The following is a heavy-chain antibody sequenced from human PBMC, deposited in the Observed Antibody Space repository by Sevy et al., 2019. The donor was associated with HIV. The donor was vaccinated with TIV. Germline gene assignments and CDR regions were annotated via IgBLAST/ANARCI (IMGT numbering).Heavy chain of an antibody. D-gene: IGHD3-22*01. CDR1: GFVFADHA. CDR2: IRSKTYDATP. V-gene: IGHV3-49*03. J-gene: IGHJ4*02. CDR3: ASRSDSYFYYFDY. Sequence: GGSLRLSCTVSGFVFADHAMSWFRQAPGKGLEWVGFIRSKTYDATPEYAASVKGRFTISREDSKSTAYLHINSLNTGDTAVYYCASRSDSYFYYFDYWGQGALVTVSS.